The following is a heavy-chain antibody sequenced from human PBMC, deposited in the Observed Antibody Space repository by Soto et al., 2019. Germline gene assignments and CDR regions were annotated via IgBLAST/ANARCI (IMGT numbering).Heavy chain of an antibody. V-gene: IGHV5-51*01. CDR1: GYSFTSYW. Sequence: GESLKISCKGSGYSFTSYWIGWVRQMPGKGLDWMGIFYPDDSETRYSPSFQGQVIISVDKTISTAYLRWSSLKASDTAMYYCKRGEGYYYGMDVWGQGTTVPVSS. CDR3: KRGEGYYYGMDV. J-gene: IGHJ6*02. CDR2: FYPDDSET.